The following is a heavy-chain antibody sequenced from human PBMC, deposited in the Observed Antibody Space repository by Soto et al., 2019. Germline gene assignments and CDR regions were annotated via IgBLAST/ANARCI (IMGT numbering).Heavy chain of an antibody. D-gene: IGHD3-22*01. CDR3: AKDGDSITMNKPLDY. V-gene: IGHV3-23*01. CDR1: GFTFSSYA. CDR2: ISVSGDRT. J-gene: IGHJ4*02. Sequence: PGGSLRLSCAASGFTFSSYAMCWVRQAPGKGLEWVSSISVSGDRTFYADSVKGRFTISRDNSRNTLHLQMKSLRAEDTAVYYCAKDGDSITMNKPLDYWGQGTMVTVYS.